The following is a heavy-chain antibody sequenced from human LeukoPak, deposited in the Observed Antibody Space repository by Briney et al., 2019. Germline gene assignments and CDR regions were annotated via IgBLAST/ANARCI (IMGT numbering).Heavy chain of an antibody. CDR3: ATTVTRTWDWFDP. D-gene: IGHD4-17*01. V-gene: IGHV1-8*01. CDR2: MNPNSGNT. J-gene: IGHJ5*02. CDR1: GYTFTSYD. Sequence: ASVTVSCKASGYTFTSYDINWVRQATGQGLEWMGWMNPNSGNTGYAQKFQGRVTMTRNTSISTAYMELSSLRSEDTAVYYCATTVTRTWDWFDPWGQGTLVTVSS.